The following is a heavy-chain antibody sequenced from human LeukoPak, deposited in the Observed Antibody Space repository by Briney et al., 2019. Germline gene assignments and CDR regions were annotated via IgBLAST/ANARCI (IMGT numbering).Heavy chain of an antibody. D-gene: IGHD5-18*01. CDR3: AKGNGYSYGRYYFDY. J-gene: IGHJ4*02. Sequence: PGGSLRLSCAASGFTFSSYAMSWVRQAPGKGLEWVSSIYSGSTTYYADSVKGRFTISRDNSKNTLYLQVNSLRAEDTAVYYCAKGNGYSYGRYYFDYWGQGTLVTVSS. V-gene: IGHV3-23*05. CDR1: GFTFSSYA. CDR2: IYSGSTT.